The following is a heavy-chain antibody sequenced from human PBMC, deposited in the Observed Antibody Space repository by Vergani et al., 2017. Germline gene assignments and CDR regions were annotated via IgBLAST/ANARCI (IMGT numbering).Heavy chain of an antibody. CDR1: GFTFSSYG. D-gene: IGHD5-12*01. J-gene: IGHJ6*02. Sequence: QVQLVESGGGVVQPGRSLRLSCAASGFTFSSYGMHWVRQAPGKGLEWVAVISYDGSNKYYADSVKGRFTISRDNSKNTLYLQMNSLRAEDTAVYYCARTPSGYPPTAIYYYGMDVWGQGTTVTVSS. V-gene: IGHV3-30*03. CDR2: ISYDGSNK. CDR3: ARTPSGYPPTAIYYYGMDV.